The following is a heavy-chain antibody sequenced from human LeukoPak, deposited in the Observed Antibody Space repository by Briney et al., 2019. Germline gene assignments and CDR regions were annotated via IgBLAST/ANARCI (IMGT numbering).Heavy chain of an antibody. Sequence: GGSLRLSCAASGFTFSSYAMHWVRQAPGKGLEWVAVISYDGSKRYYGDSVKGRFTISRDNSKNTVYLQMNSLRAEDTAVYYCAKGDNYYDSSGYYLSKALFDYWGQGTLVTVSS. J-gene: IGHJ4*02. CDR3: AKGDNYYDSSGYYLSKALFDY. CDR1: GFTFSSYA. D-gene: IGHD3-22*01. V-gene: IGHV3-30*18. CDR2: ISYDGSKR.